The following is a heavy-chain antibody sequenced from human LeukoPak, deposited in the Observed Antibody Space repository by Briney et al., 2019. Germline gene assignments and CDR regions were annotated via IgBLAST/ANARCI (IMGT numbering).Heavy chain of an antibody. CDR3: ARAAPERFYGMDV. CDR1: GFTVSSNY. D-gene: IGHD3-16*01. J-gene: IGHJ6*02. Sequence: PGGSLRLSCAASGFTVSSNYMTWVRQAPGKGLEWVSVIYSGGSTYYADSVKGRLTISRDNSKNTLYLQMNSLRAEDTAVYYCARAAPERFYGMDVWGQGTTVSVSS. V-gene: IGHV3-53*01. CDR2: IYSGGST.